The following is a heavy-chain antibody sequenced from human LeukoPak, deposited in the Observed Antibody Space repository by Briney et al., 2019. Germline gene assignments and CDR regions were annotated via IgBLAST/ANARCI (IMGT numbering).Heavy chain of an antibody. D-gene: IGHD2-21*02. CDR2: ITSSSSYI. V-gene: IGHV3-21*01. CDR3: ARDLVVVTGIPGYYYGMDV. CDR1: GFTFSSHS. Sequence: SGGSLRLSCAASGFTFSSHSMNWVRQAPGKGLEWVSSITSSSSYIFYADSVEGRFTISRDNAKNSLYLQMNGLRAEDTAVYYCARDLVVVTGIPGYYYGMDVWGQGTTVTVSS. J-gene: IGHJ6*02.